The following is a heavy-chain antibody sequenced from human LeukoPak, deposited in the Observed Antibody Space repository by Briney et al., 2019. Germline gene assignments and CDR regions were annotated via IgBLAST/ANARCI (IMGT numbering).Heavy chain of an antibody. CDR1: GFTFSSYS. D-gene: IGHD2-2*01. J-gene: IGHJ4*02. Sequence: PGGSLRLSCAASGFTFSSYSMNWVRQAPGKGLEWVSSISSSSSYIYYADSVKGRFTISRDNAKNSLYLQMNSLRAEDTAVYYCARAGTRGYCSSTSYYERYWGQGTLVTVSS. V-gene: IGHV3-21*01. CDR2: ISSSSSYI. CDR3: ARAGTRGYCSSTSYYERY.